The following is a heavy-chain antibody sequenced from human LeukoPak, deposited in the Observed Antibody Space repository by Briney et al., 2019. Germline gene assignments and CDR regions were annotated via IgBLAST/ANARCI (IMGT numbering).Heavy chain of an antibody. CDR3: ARTYYDFWSGYSTTRGGLGPNDY. Sequence: GGSLRLSCAASGFTFSNYAMSWVRQTPEKGLEWVSSIGGSGSNTYYADSVKGRFTISRDNAKNSLYLQMNSLRAEDTAVYYCARTYYDFWSGYSTTRGGLGPNDYWGQGTLVTVSS. J-gene: IGHJ4*02. CDR1: GFTFSNYA. V-gene: IGHV3-23*01. CDR2: IGGSGSNT. D-gene: IGHD3-3*01.